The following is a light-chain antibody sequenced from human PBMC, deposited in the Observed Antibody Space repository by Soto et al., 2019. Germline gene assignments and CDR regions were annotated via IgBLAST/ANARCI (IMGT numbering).Light chain of an antibody. J-gene: IGLJ2*01. CDR2: EVS. V-gene: IGLV2-8*01. Sequence: QSVLTQPPSASGSPGQSVTISCTGTISDVGGYNYVSWYQQHPGKAPKLMIYEVSERPSGVPDRFSGSKSGNTASLTVSGLQADDDADYHGGSYAVCKNNVAFGGGTKVTVL. CDR3: GSYAVCKNNVA. CDR1: ISDVGGYNY.